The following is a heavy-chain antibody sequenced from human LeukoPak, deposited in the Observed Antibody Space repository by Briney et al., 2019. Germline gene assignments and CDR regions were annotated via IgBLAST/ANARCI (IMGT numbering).Heavy chain of an antibody. D-gene: IGHD3-10*01. CDR2: IYYSGST. V-gene: IGHV4-59*01. CDR1: GGSISSYY. CDR3: ARHSKLVTMVRGVKGAFDI. J-gene: IGHJ3*02. Sequence: SETLSLTCTVSGGSISSYYWSWIRQPPPKGLKWIGYIYYSGSTNYNPSLKSRVTISVDTSKNQFSLKLSSVTAADTAVYYCARHSKLVTMVRGVKGAFDIWGQGTMVTVSS.